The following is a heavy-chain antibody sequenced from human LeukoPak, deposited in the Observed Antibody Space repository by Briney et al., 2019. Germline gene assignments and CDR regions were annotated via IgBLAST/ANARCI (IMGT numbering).Heavy chain of an antibody. CDR1: GFTFSSYT. CDR3: AKDRGIISDY. V-gene: IGHV3-23*01. Sequence: GGSLRLSCAASGFTFSSYTMNWVRQAPGKGLEWVSAISGSGGSTYYADSVKGRFTISRDNSKNTLYLQMNSLRAEDTAVYYCAKDRGIISDYWGQGTLVTVSS. D-gene: IGHD3-10*01. J-gene: IGHJ4*02. CDR2: ISGSGGST.